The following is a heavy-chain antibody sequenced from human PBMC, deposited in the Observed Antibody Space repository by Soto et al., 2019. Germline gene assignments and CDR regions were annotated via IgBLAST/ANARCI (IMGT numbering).Heavy chain of an antibody. CDR2: IRSKAYGGTT. CDR3: TRTYCGSTSCYRDYYYYGMDV. Sequence: GSLRLSCTASGFTFGDYAMSWVRQAPGKGLEWVGFIRSKAYGGTTEYAASVKGRFTISRDDSKSIAYLQMNSLKTEDTAVYYCTRTYCGSTSCYRDYYYYGMDVWGQGTTVTVSS. CDR1: GFTFGDYA. V-gene: IGHV3-49*04. D-gene: IGHD2-2*01. J-gene: IGHJ6*02.